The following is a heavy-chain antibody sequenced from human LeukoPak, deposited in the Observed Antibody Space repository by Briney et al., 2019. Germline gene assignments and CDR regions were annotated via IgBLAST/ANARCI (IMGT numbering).Heavy chain of an antibody. CDR2: INHSGST. Sequence: SETLSLTCAVYCGSFSGYYWSWIRQPPGKGLEWIGEINHSGSTNYNPSLKSRVTISVDTSKNQFSLKLSSVTAADTAVYYCARLRMVRGVLDRVDYWGQGTLVTVSS. CDR1: CGSFSGYY. V-gene: IGHV4-34*01. J-gene: IGHJ4*02. CDR3: ARLRMVRGVLDRVDY. D-gene: IGHD3-10*01.